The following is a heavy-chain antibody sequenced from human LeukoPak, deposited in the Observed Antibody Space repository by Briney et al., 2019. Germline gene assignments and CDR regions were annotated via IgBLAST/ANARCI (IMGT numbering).Heavy chain of an antibody. D-gene: IGHD4-23*01. Sequence: KSGGSLRLSCAASGFTFGSYGMNWVRQAPGKGLEWVSSISSSSYIYYADSVKGRFTISRDNAKNSLYLQMNSLRAEDTAVYYCARFTGQYGGLDYWGQGTLVTVSS. V-gene: IGHV3-21*01. CDR1: GFTFGSYG. J-gene: IGHJ4*02. CDR3: ARFTGQYGGLDY. CDR2: ISSSSYI.